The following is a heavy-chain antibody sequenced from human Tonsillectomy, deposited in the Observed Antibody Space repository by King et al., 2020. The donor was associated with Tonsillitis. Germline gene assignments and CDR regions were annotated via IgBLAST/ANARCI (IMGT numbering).Heavy chain of an antibody. CDR3: AKDPGYSSPNDAFDI. CDR1: GFTFSSYA. V-gene: IGHV3-23*04. Sequence: VQLVESGGGFVQPGGSLRLSCAASGFTFSSYAMSWVRQAPGKGLGGVSAICGSGGSTYYADSVKGPFTILRDNSKNTLYLQMNSLRAEDTAVYYFAKDPGYSSPNDAFDIWGQGTMVTVSS. D-gene: IGHD6-19*01. J-gene: IGHJ3*02. CDR2: ICGSGGST.